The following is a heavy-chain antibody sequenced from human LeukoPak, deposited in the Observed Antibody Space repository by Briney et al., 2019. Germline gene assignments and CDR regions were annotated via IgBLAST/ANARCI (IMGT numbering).Heavy chain of an antibody. CDR3: ARDGVSYYYDSSGQPLDY. CDR1: GFTFSSYS. Sequence: GGSLGLSCAASGFTFSSYSMNWVRQAPGKGLEWVSSISSSSSYIYYADSVKGRFTISRDNAKNSLYLQMNSLRAEDTAVYYCARDGVSYYYDSSGQPLDYWGQGTLVTVSS. J-gene: IGHJ4*02. V-gene: IGHV3-21*01. D-gene: IGHD3-22*01. CDR2: ISSSSSYI.